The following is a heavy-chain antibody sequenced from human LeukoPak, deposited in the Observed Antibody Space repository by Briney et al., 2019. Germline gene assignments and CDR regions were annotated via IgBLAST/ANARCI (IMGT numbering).Heavy chain of an antibody. D-gene: IGHD6-13*01. CDR1: GGSFSGYY. V-gene: IGHV4-34*01. CDR2: INHSGST. Sequence: PSETLSLTCAVYGGSFSGYYWSWIRQPPGKGLEWIGEINHSGSTIYNPSLKSRVTIPVDTSKNEFSLKLSSVTAADTAVYYCASRVSRQQLVLRAFDIWGQGTMVTVSS. CDR3: ASRVSRQQLVLRAFDI. J-gene: IGHJ3*02.